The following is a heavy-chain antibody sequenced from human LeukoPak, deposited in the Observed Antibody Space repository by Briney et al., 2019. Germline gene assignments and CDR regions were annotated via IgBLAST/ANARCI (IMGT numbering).Heavy chain of an antibody. V-gene: IGHV1-2*02. CDR2: INPNSGGT. D-gene: IGHD6-13*01. J-gene: IGHJ5*02. CDR3: AREGQQLVNWFDP. Sequence: ASVKVSCKASGYTFTGYYMHWVRQAPGQGLEWVGWINPNSGGTNYAQKFQGRVTMTRDTSISTAYMELSRLRSDDTAVYYCAREGQQLVNWFDPWGQGTLVTVSS. CDR1: GYTFTGYY.